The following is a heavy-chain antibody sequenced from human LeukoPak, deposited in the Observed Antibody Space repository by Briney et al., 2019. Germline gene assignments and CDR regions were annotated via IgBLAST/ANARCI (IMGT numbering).Heavy chain of an antibody. CDR3: VGEKKSAVYVFVWGSYDAFDY. Sequence: ASVKVSCKASGYTFTSYDINWVRQATGQGLEWMGWMNPNSGNTGYAQKFQGRVTMTRNTSISTAYMELSSLRSEDTAVYYCVGEKKSAVYVFVWGSYDAFDYGGRGPLVTVSS. CDR1: GYTFTSYD. D-gene: IGHD3-16*01. CDR2: MNPNSGNT. J-gene: IGHJ4*02. V-gene: IGHV1-8*01.